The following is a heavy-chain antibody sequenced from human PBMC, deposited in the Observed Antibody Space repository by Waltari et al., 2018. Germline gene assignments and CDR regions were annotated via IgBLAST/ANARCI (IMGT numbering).Heavy chain of an antibody. CDR3: ARGAGGYSYGRLFDY. V-gene: IGHV4-34*01. Sequence: QVQLQQWGAGLLQPSETLSLYCAVYGGSFSGYYCSWIRQPPGKGLEWIGEINHSGSTNYNPSLKSRVTISVDKSKNQFSLKLSSVTAADTAVYYCARGAGGYSYGRLFDYWGQGTLVTVSS. D-gene: IGHD5-18*01. CDR2: INHSGST. J-gene: IGHJ4*02. CDR1: GGSFSGYY.